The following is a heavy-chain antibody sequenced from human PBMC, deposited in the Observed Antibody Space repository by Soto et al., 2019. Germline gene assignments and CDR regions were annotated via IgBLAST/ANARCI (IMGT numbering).Heavy chain of an antibody. CDR1: GFTFSDYY. J-gene: IGHJ5*01. CDR3: ARSRWLPVPFDC. CDR2: ITSSSSYT. V-gene: IGHV3-11*03. Sequence: PGGSLRLSCAASGFTFSDYYMSWIRQAPGKGLEWVSYITSSSSYTNYADSVKGRFTISRDNAKNALYLQMNSLRAEDTAMYYCARSRWLPVPFDCWGQGTLVTVSS. D-gene: IGHD5-12*01.